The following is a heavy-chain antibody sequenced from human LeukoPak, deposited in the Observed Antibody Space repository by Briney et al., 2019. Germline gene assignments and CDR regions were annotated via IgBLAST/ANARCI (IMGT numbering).Heavy chain of an antibody. J-gene: IGHJ4*02. Sequence: PGGSLRLSCSASGFSFSNYGMHWVRQAPGKGLEWVAVISYDGSNKYYQDSVKGRFTISRDNSKNTLYLQMNSLRAEDTAVYNCARDGMVAICDYWGQGTLVTVSS. D-gene: IGHD2-8*01. CDR2: ISYDGSNK. V-gene: IGHV3-30*03. CDR3: ARDGMVAICDY. CDR1: GFSFSNYG.